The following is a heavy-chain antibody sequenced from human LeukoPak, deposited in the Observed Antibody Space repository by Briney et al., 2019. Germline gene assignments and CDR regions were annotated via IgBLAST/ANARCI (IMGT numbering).Heavy chain of an antibody. Sequence: GGSLRLSCAASGFTFSIYTMNWVRQAPGKGLEWVSSISSSSTSYIYYADSVKGRFTISRDNAKNSLYLQMNSLRPEDTAVYYCARENSGSYYQFDCWGQGTLVTVAS. D-gene: IGHD1-26*01. CDR2: ISSSSTSYI. J-gene: IGHJ4*02. V-gene: IGHV3-21*01. CDR3: ARENSGSYYQFDC. CDR1: GFTFSIYT.